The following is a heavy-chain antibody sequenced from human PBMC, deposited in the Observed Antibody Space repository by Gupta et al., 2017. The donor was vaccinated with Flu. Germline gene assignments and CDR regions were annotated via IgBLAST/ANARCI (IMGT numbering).Heavy chain of an antibody. CDR3: ARDLPSRDWNYNYYYGMDV. CDR2: ISSSSSYI. V-gene: IGHV3-21*01. CDR1: GFTFSSYS. D-gene: IGHD1-1*01. J-gene: IGHJ6*02. Sequence: EVQLVESGGGLVKPGGSLRLSCAASGFTFSSYSMNWVRQAPGKGLEWVSSISSSSSYIYYADSVKGRFTISRDNAKNSLYLQMNSLRAEDTAVYYCARDLPSRDWNYNYYYGMDVWGQGTTVTVSS.